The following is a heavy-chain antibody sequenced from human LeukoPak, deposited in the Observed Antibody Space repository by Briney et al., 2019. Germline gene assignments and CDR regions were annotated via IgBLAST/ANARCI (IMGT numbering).Heavy chain of an antibody. J-gene: IGHJ4*02. D-gene: IGHD1-26*01. CDR1: GFTFSSYA. V-gene: IGHV3-23*01. CDR3: AKAPSPYSGSLQPFDY. Sequence: GGSLRLSCAASGFTFSSYAMSWVRQAPGKGLEWVSVISGSGGSTYYADSVKGRFTISRDNSKNTLYLQMNSLRAEDTAVYYCAKAPSPYSGSLQPFDYWGQGALVTVSS. CDR2: ISGSGGST.